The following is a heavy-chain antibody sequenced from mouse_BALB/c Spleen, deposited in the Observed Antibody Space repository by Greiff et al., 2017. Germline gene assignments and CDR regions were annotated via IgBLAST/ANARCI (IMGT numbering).Heavy chain of an antibody. J-gene: IGHJ2*01. CDR2: IRNKANGYTT. Sequence: EVQGVESGGGLVQPGGSLRLSCATSGFTFTDYYMSWVRQPPGKALEWLGFIRNKANGYTTEYSASVKGRFTISRDNSQSILYLQMNTLRAEDSATYYCARDRTGFDYWGQGTTRTVSS. CDR1: GFTFTDYY. V-gene: IGHV7-3*02. CDR3: ARDRTGFDY.